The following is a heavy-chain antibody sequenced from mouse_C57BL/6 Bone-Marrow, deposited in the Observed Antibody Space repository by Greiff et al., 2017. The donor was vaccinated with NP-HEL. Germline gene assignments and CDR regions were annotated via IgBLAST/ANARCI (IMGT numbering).Heavy chain of an antibody. Sequence: VQLQQSDAELVKPGASVKISCKVSGYTFTDHTIHWMKQRPEQGLEWIGYIYPRDGSTKYNEKFKGKATLTADKYSSTAYMQLNSLTSEDSAVYFCARGITVVATDWYFDVWGTGTTVTVSS. CDR3: ARGITVVATDWYFDV. CDR1: GYTFTDHT. D-gene: IGHD1-1*01. V-gene: IGHV1-78*01. CDR2: IYPRDGST. J-gene: IGHJ1*03.